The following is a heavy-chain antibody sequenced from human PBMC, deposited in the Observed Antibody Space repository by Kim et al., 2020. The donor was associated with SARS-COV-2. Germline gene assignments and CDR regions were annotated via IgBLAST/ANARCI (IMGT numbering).Heavy chain of an antibody. D-gene: IGHD3-10*01. V-gene: IGHV3-23*01. CDR2: LRGSGTSA. Sequence: GGSLRLSCTASGFSFNNYAMSWVRQAPGKGLEWVSALRGSGTSAYYADSVKGRFTISRDNAKNTLYLQMIGLRAEDTAVYYCAKALLYGSGSLDYWGQGTLVTVSS. CDR3: AKALLYGSGSLDY. J-gene: IGHJ4*02. CDR1: GFSFNNYA.